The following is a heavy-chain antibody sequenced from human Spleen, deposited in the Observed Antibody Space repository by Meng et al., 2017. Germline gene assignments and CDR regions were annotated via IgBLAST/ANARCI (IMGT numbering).Heavy chain of an antibody. Sequence: QVQLVQSGAEVEKVGASVKVSCTASGYTFRNYPLHWVRQAPGPGPEWMGWINAGNGNIKISQKFKGRITITSDTSATAYMELSSLRSEDTAVYFCARENDNWNYFDYWGQGSLVTVSS. V-gene: IGHV1-3*01. D-gene: IGHD1-1*01. J-gene: IGHJ4*02. CDR2: INAGNGNI. CDR1: GYTFRNYP. CDR3: ARENDNWNYFDY.